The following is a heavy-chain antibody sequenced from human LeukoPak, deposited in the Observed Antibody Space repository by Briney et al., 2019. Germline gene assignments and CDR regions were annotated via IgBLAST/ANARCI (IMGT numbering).Heavy chain of an antibody. CDR3: AKVSDSSSWYVSGWSDP. CDR1: GFTFSSYA. J-gene: IGHJ5*02. D-gene: IGHD6-13*01. Sequence: GGSLRLSCAASGFTFSSYAMSWVRQAPGKGLEWVSAISGSGGSTYYADSVKGRFTISRDNSKNTLYLQMNSLRAEDTAVYYCAKVSDSSSWYVSGWSDPWGQGTLVTVSS. V-gene: IGHV3-23*01. CDR2: ISGSGGST.